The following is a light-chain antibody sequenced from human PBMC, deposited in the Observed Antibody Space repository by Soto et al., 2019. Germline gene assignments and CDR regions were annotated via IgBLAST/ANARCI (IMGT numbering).Light chain of an antibody. CDR3: QQSYSTPRT. Sequence: DIQMTQSPYSLSASVGDRVTITCRASKSISSYLNWYQQKPGKAPKLLIYAASSLQSGVPSRFSGSGSGTDFTLTISSLQPEDFATYYCQQSYSTPRTFGQGTKVEIK. CDR1: KSISSY. J-gene: IGKJ1*01. CDR2: AAS. V-gene: IGKV1-39*01.